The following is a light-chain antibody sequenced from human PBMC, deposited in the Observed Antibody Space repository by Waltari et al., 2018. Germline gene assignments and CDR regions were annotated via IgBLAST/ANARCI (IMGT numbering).Light chain of an antibody. Sequence: EIVLTQSPGTLSLSPGEGATLPCRASESFSKFLAWYQQKPGQAPRLLIYPASNRASGIPDRFSGSGFGTDFSLTISRLEPEDFAVYYCQKYESLPATFGQGTKVEIK. CDR2: PAS. V-gene: IGKV3-20*01. J-gene: IGKJ1*01. CDR3: QKYESLPAT. CDR1: ESFSKF.